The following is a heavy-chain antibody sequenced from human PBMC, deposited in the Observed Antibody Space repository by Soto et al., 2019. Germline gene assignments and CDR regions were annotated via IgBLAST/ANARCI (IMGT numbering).Heavy chain of an antibody. Sequence: GGSLRLSCEASGFTFRDYAMHWVRQAPGKGLEWVAAIPSDGSAQHYADSVKGRFSISRDNSKNTLSLQMNNLRAEDTAVYFCAKTHRATTVVTRYWYFDLWGRGTLVTVSS. V-gene: IGHV3-30-3*01. CDR1: GFTFRDYA. J-gene: IGHJ2*01. D-gene: IGHD4-17*01. CDR2: IPSDGSAQ. CDR3: AKTHRATTVVTRYWYFDL.